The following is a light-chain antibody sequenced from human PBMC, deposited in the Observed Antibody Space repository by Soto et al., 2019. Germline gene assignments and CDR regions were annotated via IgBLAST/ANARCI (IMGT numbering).Light chain of an antibody. J-gene: IGLJ1*01. CDR3: SSYTSSSTRV. Sequence: QSVLTQPASVSGSPGQSITISCTGTSSDVGGYNYVSWYQQHPGKAPKLMIYDVSNRPSGVSNRFSGSKSGNTASLTISGLQAEYEADYYCSSYTSSSTRVFGTGTKVTVL. V-gene: IGLV2-14*01. CDR2: DVS. CDR1: SSDVGGYNY.